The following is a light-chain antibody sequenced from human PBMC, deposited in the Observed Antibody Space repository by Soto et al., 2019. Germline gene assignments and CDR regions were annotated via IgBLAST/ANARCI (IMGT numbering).Light chain of an antibody. Sequence: DIVMTQSPDSLAVSLGERATINCKSSQSVLYTSNNKNYLAWYQQKPGQPPKLLIYWASTRESRVPDRFSGSGSGTDFTLTISSLQAEDVAVYYCQQYYITPPTFGQGTKVEIK. CDR1: QSVLYTSNNKNY. CDR3: QQYYITPPT. CDR2: WAS. J-gene: IGKJ1*01. V-gene: IGKV4-1*01.